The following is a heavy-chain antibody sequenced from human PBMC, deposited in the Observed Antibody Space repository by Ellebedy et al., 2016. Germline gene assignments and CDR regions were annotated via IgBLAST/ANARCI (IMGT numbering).Heavy chain of an antibody. D-gene: IGHD6-19*01. CDR1: GYIFSIYW. J-gene: IGHJ4*02. Sequence: GESLKISCNGSGYIFSIYWIGWVRQMPGKGLEWRGIIYPDDSDTRYSPSFQGQVTISADKSISPAYLQWGSLKASDTAMYYCARQGSGWYGGDYWGQGTLVTVSS. V-gene: IGHV5-51*01. CDR2: IYPDDSDT. CDR3: ARQGSGWYGGDY.